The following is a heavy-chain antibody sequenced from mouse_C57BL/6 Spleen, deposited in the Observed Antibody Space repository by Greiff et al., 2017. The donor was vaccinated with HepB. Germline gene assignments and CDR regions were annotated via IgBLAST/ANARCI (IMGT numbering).Heavy chain of an antibody. J-gene: IGHJ4*01. D-gene: IGHD2-2*01. CDR1: GYSFTGYY. CDR2: INPSTGGT. Sequence: VQLKQSGPELVKPGASVKISCKASGYSFTGYYMNWVKQSPEKSLEWIGEINPSTGGTTYNQKFKAKATLTVDKSSSTAYMQLKSLTSEDSAVYYCARIYYGYEGAMDYWGQGTSVTVSS. V-gene: IGHV1-42*01. CDR3: ARIYYGYEGAMDY.